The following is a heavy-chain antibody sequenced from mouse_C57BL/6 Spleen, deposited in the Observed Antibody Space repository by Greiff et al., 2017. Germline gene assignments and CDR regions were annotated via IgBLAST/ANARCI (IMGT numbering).Heavy chain of an antibody. CDR1: GYTFTSYW. CDR3: ARSYSNYDPYFDY. CDR2: IHPNSGST. V-gene: IGHV1-64*01. J-gene: IGHJ2*01. Sequence: QVQLQQSGAELVKPGASVKISCKASGYTFTSYWMHWVKQRPGQGLEWIGMIHPNSGSTNYNEKFKSKATLTVDKSSSTAYMQLSSLTSEDSAVYYCARSYSNYDPYFDYWGQGTTLTVSS. D-gene: IGHD2-5*01.